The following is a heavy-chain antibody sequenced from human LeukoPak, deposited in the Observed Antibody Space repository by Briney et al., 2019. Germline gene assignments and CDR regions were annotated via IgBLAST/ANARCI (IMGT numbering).Heavy chain of an antibody. D-gene: IGHD3-10*01. V-gene: IGHV4-59*08. Sequence: SETLSLTCSVSGGSVSNYYWSWIRQPPGKGLEWIGYTYYSGSPRYDPSLRSRVTISADTSKSQFSLKLISVTAADTAVYYCARYYYGSGVPRAFDIWGQGTMVTVSS. J-gene: IGHJ3*02. CDR3: ARYYYGSGVPRAFDI. CDR1: GGSVSNYY. CDR2: TYYSGSP.